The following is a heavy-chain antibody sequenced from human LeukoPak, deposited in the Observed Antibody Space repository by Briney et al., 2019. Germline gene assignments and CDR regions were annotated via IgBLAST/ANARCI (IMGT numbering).Heavy chain of an antibody. CDR3: ARERNVWGSYPKIPDAFDI. CDR2: ISPNSGGT. V-gene: IGHV1-2*02. CDR1: GYSFTGYY. J-gene: IGHJ3*02. D-gene: IGHD3-16*02. Sequence: ASVKVSCKASGYSFTGYYIHWVRQAPGQGLEWMGWISPNSGGTSYAQKFQGRVSMTRDTSISTTYMELSRLRSDDTAVYYCARERNVWGSYPKIPDAFDIWGQGTMVTVSS.